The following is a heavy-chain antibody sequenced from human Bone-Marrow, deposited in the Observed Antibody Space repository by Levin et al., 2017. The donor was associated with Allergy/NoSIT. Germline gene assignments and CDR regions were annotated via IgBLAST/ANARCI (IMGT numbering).Heavy chain of an antibody. CDR2: IYYSGST. CDR3: ARPEEDIVVVPAAWDWYFDR. Sequence: SETLSLTCTVSGGSISSSSYYWGWIRQPPGKGLEWIGSIYYSGSTYYNPSLKSRVTISVDTSKNQFSLKLSSVTAADTAVYYCARPEEDIVVVPAAWDWYFDRWGRGTLVTVSS. D-gene: IGHD2-2*01. J-gene: IGHJ2*01. V-gene: IGHV4-39*01. CDR1: GGSISSSSYY.